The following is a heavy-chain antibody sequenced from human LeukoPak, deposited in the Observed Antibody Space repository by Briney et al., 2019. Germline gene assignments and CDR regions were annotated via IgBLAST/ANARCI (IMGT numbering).Heavy chain of an antibody. CDR2: TNPNSGNT. Sequence: GASVKVSCKASGNTFTIYDINWVRHAAGQGLEWVGWTNPNSGNTGYAQKFQGRVTMTRNTSISTVYMELSSLRSEDTAVYYCARGGSGWYEPPVPFDYWGQGTLVTVSS. D-gene: IGHD6-19*01. CDR1: GNTFTIYD. V-gene: IGHV1-8*01. J-gene: IGHJ4*02. CDR3: ARGGSGWYEPPVPFDY.